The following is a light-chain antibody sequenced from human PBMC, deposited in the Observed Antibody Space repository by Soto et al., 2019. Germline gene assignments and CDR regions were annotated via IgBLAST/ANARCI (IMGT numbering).Light chain of an antibody. CDR3: QKYGDRPRT. J-gene: IGKJ1*01. V-gene: IGKV3-15*01. CDR1: QYIGSA. CDR2: DAS. Sequence: EVVLTQSPATLSVSPGDSATLSCRASQYIGSAVAWYHQRSGQAPRLLIFDASIRVPTTPDRLSGSVSGTELNLTISSLESEDFAVYFCQKYGDRPRTCGQGTKVDIK.